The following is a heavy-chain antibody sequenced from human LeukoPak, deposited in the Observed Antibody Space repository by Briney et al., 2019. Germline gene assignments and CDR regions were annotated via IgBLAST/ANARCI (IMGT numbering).Heavy chain of an antibody. CDR3: ARGASSTTLGYYGMDV. CDR2: IYYSGST. J-gene: IGHJ6*02. D-gene: IGHD2-2*01. Sequence: KASETLSLTCTVSGGSISSGGYYWSWIRQHPGKGLEWIGYIYYSGSTYYNPSLKSRVTISVDTSKNQFSLKLSSVTAADTAVYYCARGASSTTLGYYGMDVWGQGTTVTVSS. V-gene: IGHV4-31*03. CDR1: GGSISSGGYY.